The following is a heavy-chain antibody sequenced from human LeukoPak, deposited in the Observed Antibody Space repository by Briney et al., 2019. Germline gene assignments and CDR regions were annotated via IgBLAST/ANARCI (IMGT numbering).Heavy chain of an antibody. V-gene: IGHV3-9*01. CDR2: ISANSANI. CDR1: GFTFDDYV. Sequence: GRSLRLSCAASGFTFDDYVMHWVRQAPGRGLEWVSGISANSANIGYADSVKGRFTLPRDNAKNSLYLQMNSLRTEDTALYYCARDFCTGCNYYFYGMDVWGRGTTVTVSS. CDR3: ARDFCTGCNYYFYGMDV. D-gene: IGHD2-2*01. J-gene: IGHJ6*02.